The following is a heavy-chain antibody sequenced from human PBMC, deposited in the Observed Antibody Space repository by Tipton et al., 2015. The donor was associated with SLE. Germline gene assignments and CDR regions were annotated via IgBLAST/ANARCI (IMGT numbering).Heavy chain of an antibody. V-gene: IGHV4-61*01. Sequence: TLSLTCTVSGGSVSSGSYYWSWIRQPPGKGLEWIGYIYYSGSTNYNPSLKSRVTISVDTSKNQFSLKLSSVTAADTAVYYCARGVVVIGSYAFDIWGQGTMVTVSS. J-gene: IGHJ3*02. D-gene: IGHD3-22*01. CDR1: GGSVSSGSYY. CDR3: ARGVVVIGSYAFDI. CDR2: IYYSGST.